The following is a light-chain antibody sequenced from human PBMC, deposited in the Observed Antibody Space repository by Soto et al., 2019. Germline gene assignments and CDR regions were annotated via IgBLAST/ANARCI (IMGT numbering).Light chain of an antibody. J-gene: IGLJ3*02. Sequence: QSVLTQSPSASGTPGQRVTISCSGSSSSIGSYTVNWYQQLPGMAPKLLIYGHNQRPSGVPDRFSGSKSGTSASLAISGLQSEDEADYYCAAWDDSLNGRVFGGGTKLTV. V-gene: IGLV1-44*01. CDR2: GHN. CDR3: AAWDDSLNGRV. CDR1: SSSIGSYT.